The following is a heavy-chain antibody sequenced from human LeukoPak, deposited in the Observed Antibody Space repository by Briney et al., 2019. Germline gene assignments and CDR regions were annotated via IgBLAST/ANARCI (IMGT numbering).Heavy chain of an antibody. CDR2: IKQDGSEK. Sequence: GGSLRLSCAASGFTFSNYWMSWVRQAPGKGLEWVVNIKQDGSEKYYVGSGKGRFTISRDNAKNSLYLQMNSLRAEDTAVYYCARVQELRYFDWLLWFDYWGQGTLVTVSS. CDR1: GFTFSNYW. D-gene: IGHD3-9*01. CDR3: ARVQELRYFDWLLWFDY. V-gene: IGHV3-7*01. J-gene: IGHJ4*02.